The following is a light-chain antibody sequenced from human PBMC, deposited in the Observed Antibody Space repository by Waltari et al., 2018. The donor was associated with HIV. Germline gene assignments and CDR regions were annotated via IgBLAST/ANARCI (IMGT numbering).Light chain of an antibody. V-gene: IGKV3-20*01. CDR2: GTS. CDR1: QSVSSSH. J-gene: IGKJ4*01. Sequence: ELVLTQSPGALSLSPGERATLSCRASQSVSSSHLAWYQQRPGQAPRLLISGTSTRATGIPDRFSGSGSGTDFTLTISRLEPEDFAVYYCQQYGSSAPLTFGGGTKVEIK. CDR3: QQYGSSAPLT.